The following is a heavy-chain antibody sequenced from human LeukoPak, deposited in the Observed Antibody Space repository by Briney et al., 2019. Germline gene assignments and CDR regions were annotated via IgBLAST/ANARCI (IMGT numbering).Heavy chain of an antibody. V-gene: IGHV1-18*01. CDR1: GYTFTSYG. CDR3: ARDGSGKGRKESYIYYGMDV. J-gene: IGHJ6*02. D-gene: IGHD3-10*01. CDR2: ISAYNGNT. Sequence: GASVKVSCKASGYTFTSYGISWVRQAPGQGLEWMGWISAYNGNTNYAQKLQGRVTMTTDTSTSTAYMELRSLRSDDTAVYFCARDGSGKGRKESYIYYGMDVWGQGTTVTVSS.